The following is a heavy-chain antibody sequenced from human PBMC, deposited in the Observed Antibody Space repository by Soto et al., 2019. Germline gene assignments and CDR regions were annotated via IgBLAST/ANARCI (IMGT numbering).Heavy chain of an antibody. CDR1: GGTFSSYA. J-gene: IGHJ5*02. Sequence: QVQLVQSGAEVKKPGSSVKVSCKASGGTFSSYAIGWVRQAPGQGLEWMGGIIPIFGTANYAQKFQGRVTITADESTSTAYMELSSLRSEDTAVYYCARDRTVVVVAATPWFDPWGQGTLVTVSS. CDR2: IIPIFGTA. D-gene: IGHD2-15*01. CDR3: ARDRTVVVVAATPWFDP. V-gene: IGHV1-69*12.